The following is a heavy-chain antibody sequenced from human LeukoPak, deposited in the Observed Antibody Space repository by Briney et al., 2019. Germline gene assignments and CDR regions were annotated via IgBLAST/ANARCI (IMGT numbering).Heavy chain of an antibody. CDR3: AREVTTGTTGYYYYGMDV. V-gene: IGHV3-74*01. J-gene: IGHJ6*02. CDR1: GFSFSSYW. CDR2: IKSDGSTT. D-gene: IGHD1-1*01. Sequence: QTGGSLRLSCAASGFSFSSYWMHWVRQAPGTGLVWVSRIKSDGSTTNYADFVKGRFTISRDNAKNTLYLQMNSLRAGDTAVYYCAREVTTGTTGYYYYGMDVWGQGTTVTVSS.